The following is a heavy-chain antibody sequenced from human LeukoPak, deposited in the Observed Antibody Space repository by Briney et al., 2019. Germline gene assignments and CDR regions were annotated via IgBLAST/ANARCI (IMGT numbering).Heavy chain of an antibody. CDR2: INPNGGST. Sequence: ASVKVSCKASGYTLTSNYMHWVRQAPGQGLEWMGIINPNGGSTNYAQKFQGRVTLTRDMSTSTVYMELSSLRSEDTAVYYCARGGSTGPHWFDPWGQGTLVTVSS. CDR1: GYTLTSNY. J-gene: IGHJ5*02. D-gene: IGHD2-8*02. V-gene: IGHV1-46*01. CDR3: ARGGSTGPHWFDP.